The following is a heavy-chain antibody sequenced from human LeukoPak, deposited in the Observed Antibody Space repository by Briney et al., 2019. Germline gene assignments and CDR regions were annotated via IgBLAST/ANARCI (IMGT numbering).Heavy chain of an antibody. CDR2: IKQDGSEK. J-gene: IGHJ4*02. D-gene: IGHD3-22*01. CDR1: GFTLSSHW. CDR3: ARDSRGSGYSNFDY. V-gene: IGHV3-7*01. Sequence: PGGSLRHSCSASGFTLSSHWMSWVRQAPGKGLEWVANIKQDGSEKYYVDSVKGRFTISRDNAKNSLYLEMNSLRAEDTGVYYCARDSRGSGYSNFDYWGQGTLVTVCS.